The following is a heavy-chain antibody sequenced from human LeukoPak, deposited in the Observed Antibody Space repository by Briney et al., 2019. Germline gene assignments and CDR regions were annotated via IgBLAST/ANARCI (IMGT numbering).Heavy chain of an antibody. D-gene: IGHD3-3*01. CDR1: GGSFSGYY. CDR2: INHSGST. V-gene: IGHV4-34*01. CDR3: ARANIWSGYYEADY. Sequence: PSETLSLTCAVYGGSFSGYYWSWIRQPPGKGLEWIGEINHSGSTNYNPSLKSRVTISVDTSKNQFSLKLSSVTAADTAVYYCARANIWSGYYEADYWGQGTLVTVSS. J-gene: IGHJ4*02.